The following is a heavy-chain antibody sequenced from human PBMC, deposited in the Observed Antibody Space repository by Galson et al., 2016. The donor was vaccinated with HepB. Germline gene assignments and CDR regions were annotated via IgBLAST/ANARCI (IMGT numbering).Heavy chain of an antibody. D-gene: IGHD5-24*01. CDR1: AYIFTTYP. CDR3: ASRDKDGYSFDY. V-gene: IGHV1-3*01. J-gene: IGHJ4*02. CDR2: IIAGNGNT. Sequence: CKASAYIFTTYPIHWVRQAPGQRPEWMGWIIAGNGNTRYSQKFQGRVTVTRDTSASTVHMELSSLTSDDTAVYYCASRDKDGYSFDYWGQGSLVTVSS.